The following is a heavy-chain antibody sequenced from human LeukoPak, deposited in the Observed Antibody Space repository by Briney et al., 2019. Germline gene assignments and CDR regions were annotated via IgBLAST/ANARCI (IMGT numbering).Heavy chain of an antibody. CDR1: GFTFDDYA. Sequence: GGSLRLSCATSGFTFDDYAMHWVRQAPGKGPEWVCLIRRDGRTTYYADSVKGRFAISRDNSKNTLYLQMNSLRAEDTAVYYCARDVARGGNARGDYWGQGTLVTVSS. CDR3: ARDVARGGNARGDY. V-gene: IGHV3-43*02. J-gene: IGHJ4*02. CDR2: IRRDGRTT. D-gene: IGHD4-23*01.